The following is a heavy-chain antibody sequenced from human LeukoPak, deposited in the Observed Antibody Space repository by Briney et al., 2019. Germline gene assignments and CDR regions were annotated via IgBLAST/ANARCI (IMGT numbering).Heavy chain of an antibody. J-gene: IGHJ5*02. V-gene: IGHV4-4*02. Sequence: PSETLSLTCAVSGGSISTNNWWSWVRQPPGKGLEWIGEIYHTGSTNYSPSLRSRVTMSIDKSNNQFSLKLSSVTAADTAVYYCARVKVVVITFWFDPWGQGTLVTVSS. CDR2: IYHTGST. CDR1: GGSISTNNW. CDR3: ARVKVVVITFWFDP. D-gene: IGHD3-22*01.